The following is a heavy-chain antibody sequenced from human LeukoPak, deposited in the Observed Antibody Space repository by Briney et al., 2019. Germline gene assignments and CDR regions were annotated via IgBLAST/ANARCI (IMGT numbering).Heavy chain of an antibody. Sequence: GASVKVSCKASGYTFTNYAMSWVRQAPGQGLEWMGWINTNNGNPTYAQGFTGRFVFSLDTSVSTACLQISSLKAEDTAVYYCARVVGDYPYYYYYYYMDVWGKGTTVTVSS. CDR1: GYTFTNYA. CDR3: ARVVGDYPYYYYYYYMDV. CDR2: INTNNGNP. J-gene: IGHJ6*03. D-gene: IGHD4-17*01. V-gene: IGHV7-4-1*02.